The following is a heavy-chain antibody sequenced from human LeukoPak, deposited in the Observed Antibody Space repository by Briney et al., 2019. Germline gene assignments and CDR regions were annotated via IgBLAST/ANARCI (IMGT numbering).Heavy chain of an antibody. D-gene: IGHD6-25*01. CDR3: ARARRGLDY. J-gene: IGHJ4*02. CDR1: GFIFSTYA. V-gene: IGHV3-23*01. Sequence: PGGSLRLSCAASGFIFSTYAMTWVRQAPGKGLEWVSTISGSGGSTYYADSVKGRFTISRDNAKNSLYLQMNSLRAEDTAVYYCARARRGLDYWGQGTLVTVSS. CDR2: ISGSGGST.